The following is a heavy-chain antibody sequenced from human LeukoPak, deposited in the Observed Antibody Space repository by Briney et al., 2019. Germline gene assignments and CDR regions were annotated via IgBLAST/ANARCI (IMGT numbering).Heavy chain of an antibody. CDR2: IYCSGTT. CDR1: GGSISSYY. V-gene: IGHV4-59*01. J-gene: IGHJ4*02. CDR3: ARGHLVVTAIFDY. D-gene: IGHD2-21*02. Sequence: SSETLSLTCTVSGGSISSYYWNWIRQSPGKGLEWIGYIYCSGTTKYNPSLTSRVTISVDTSKNQFSLKLSSVTAADTAVYYCARGHLVVTAIFDYWGQGTLVTVSS.